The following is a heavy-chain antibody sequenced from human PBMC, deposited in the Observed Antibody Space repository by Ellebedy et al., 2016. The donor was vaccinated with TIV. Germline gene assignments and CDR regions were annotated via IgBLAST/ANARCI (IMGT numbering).Heavy chain of an antibody. Sequence: GESLKISCAASGFTFTTYWMHWVREAPGKGLVWVSRINVDGSHTNYADSVKGRFTISRDNAKNMVYLQMNSLRAEDSAVYHCTRDLVGATSDFWGQGTLVTVSA. CDR3: TRDLVGATSDF. D-gene: IGHD1-26*01. CDR2: INVDGSHT. J-gene: IGHJ4*02. CDR1: GFTFTTYW. V-gene: IGHV3-74*01.